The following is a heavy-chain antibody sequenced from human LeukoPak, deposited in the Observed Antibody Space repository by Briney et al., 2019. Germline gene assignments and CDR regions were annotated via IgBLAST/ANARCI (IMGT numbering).Heavy chain of an antibody. D-gene: IGHD6-13*01. CDR1: GGSISGGSFY. CDR3: ARGGDSSSWSVDY. J-gene: IGHJ4*02. V-gene: IGHV4-61*02. CDR2: IYASGST. Sequence: SQTLSLTCTVSGGSISGGSFYWTWIRQPAGKGLEWIGRIYASGSTNYNSSLKSRVTISVDTSKNQFSLRLSSVTAADTAVYYCARGGDSSSWSVDYWAREPWSPSPQ.